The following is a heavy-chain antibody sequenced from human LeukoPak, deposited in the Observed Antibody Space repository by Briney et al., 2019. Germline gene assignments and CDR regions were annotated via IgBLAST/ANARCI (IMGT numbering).Heavy chain of an antibody. J-gene: IGHJ4*02. Sequence: PGGSLRLSCAASGFTFSDYYMSWVRQAPGKGLEWVANIKQDGSEKYYVDSVKGRFTISRDNAKNSLYLQMNSLRAEDTAVYYCARDFPYYYDSRGYVTDYWGQGTLVTVSS. CDR2: IKQDGSEK. CDR1: GFTFSDYY. CDR3: ARDFPYYYDSRGYVTDY. V-gene: IGHV3-7*01. D-gene: IGHD3-22*01.